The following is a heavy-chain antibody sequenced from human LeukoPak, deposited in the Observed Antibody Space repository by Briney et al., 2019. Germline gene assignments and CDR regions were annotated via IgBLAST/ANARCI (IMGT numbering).Heavy chain of an antibody. CDR2: ISHDGSNK. J-gene: IGHJ4*02. V-gene: IGHV3-30*03. Sequence: GRAPRLSCAASGFTFRTYGMHWVRPTPGKGVEWGAAISHDGSNKDYADSVKGRFTISRDNSKDTLYLQMNSLRAEDTAVYFCARATPGVNSFDSSGIDYWAQGTLVTVSS. CDR1: GFTFRTYG. CDR3: ARATPGVNSFDSSGIDY. D-gene: IGHD3-22*01.